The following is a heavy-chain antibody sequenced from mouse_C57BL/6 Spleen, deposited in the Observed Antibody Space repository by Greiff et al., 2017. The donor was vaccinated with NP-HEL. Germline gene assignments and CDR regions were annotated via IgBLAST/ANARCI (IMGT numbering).Heavy chain of an antibody. CDR3: ARKGTPLYYFDY. V-gene: IGHV1-69*01. CDR1: GYTFTSYW. Sequence: VQLQQPGAELVMPGASVKLSCKASGYTFTSYWMHWVKQRPGQGLEWIGEIDPSDSYTNYNQKFKGKSTLTVDKSSSTAYMQLSSLTSEDSAVYYCARKGTPLYYFDYWGQGTTLTVSS. CDR2: IDPSDSYT. J-gene: IGHJ2*01.